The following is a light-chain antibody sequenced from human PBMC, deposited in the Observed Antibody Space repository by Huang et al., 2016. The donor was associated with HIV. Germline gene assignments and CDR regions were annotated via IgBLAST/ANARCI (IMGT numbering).Light chain of an antibody. J-gene: IGKJ4*01. CDR3: QQYDDWPLT. CDR1: QSVRSI. V-gene: IGKV3-15*01. Sequence: EIVMTQSPAALSVSPGEKATLSCRASQSVRSILAWYQQKPGQAPRLLIYGASTRATGIPARFSGSGSGTEFTLTINSLKSEDFAVYYCQQYDDWPLTFGGGTKVEMK. CDR2: GAS.